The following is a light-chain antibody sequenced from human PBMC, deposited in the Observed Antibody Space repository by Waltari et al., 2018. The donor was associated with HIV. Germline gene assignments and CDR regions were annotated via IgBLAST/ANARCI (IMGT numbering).Light chain of an antibody. Sequence: QSALTQPPSVSGSLGQSVTISCTGTSSDIGAYNSVSWYQQSPGPATKLRIYEVTHRPSGVPVRFSGSKSGNTASLTISGLQADDEADYYCSSYTTSSTWVFGGGTKLTVL. CDR3: SSYTTSSTWV. J-gene: IGLJ3*02. V-gene: IGLV2-18*02. CDR2: EVT. CDR1: SSDIGAYNS.